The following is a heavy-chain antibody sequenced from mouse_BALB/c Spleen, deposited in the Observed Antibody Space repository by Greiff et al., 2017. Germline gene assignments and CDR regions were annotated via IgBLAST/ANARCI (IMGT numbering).Heavy chain of an antibody. Sequence: DVKLVESGPGLVKPSQSLSLTCSVTGYSITSGYYWNWIRQFPGNKLEWMGYISYDGSNNYNPSLKNRISITRDTSKNQFFLKLNSVTTEDTATYYCATIYYDYDGFAYWGQGTLVTVSA. D-gene: IGHD2-4*01. CDR3: ATIYYDYDGFAY. CDR1: GYSITSGYY. CDR2: ISYDGSN. V-gene: IGHV3-6*02. J-gene: IGHJ3*01.